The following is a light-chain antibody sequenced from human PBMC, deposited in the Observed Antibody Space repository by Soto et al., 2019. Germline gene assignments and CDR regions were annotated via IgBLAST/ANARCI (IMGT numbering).Light chain of an antibody. CDR1: QSVTRY. CDR3: QQRTSWPRP. CDR2: DAS. J-gene: IGKJ3*01. Sequence: EIVLTQSTATLSLSPGERATLSCRASQSVTRYLAWYQQKPGQAPRLLIYDASNRATGIPARFSGSGSETDFTLTISSLEPEDSAVYYCQQRTSWPRPFGPGTKLEIK. V-gene: IGKV3-11*01.